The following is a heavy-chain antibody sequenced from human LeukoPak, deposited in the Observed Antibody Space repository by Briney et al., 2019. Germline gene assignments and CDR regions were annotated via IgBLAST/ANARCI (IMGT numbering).Heavy chain of an antibody. CDR1: GHRFTSYW. J-gene: IGHJ4*02. V-gene: IGHV5-51*01. CDR3: ARRLGATQPYFDF. Sequence: GESLKISCKSSGHRFTSYWIGWVRQMPGKGLECMGIIHPGDSETRYSPSFQGQVTISADTSISTAYLQWSGLKASDTAMYYCARRLGATQPYFDFWGQGALVTVSS. D-gene: IGHD1-26*01. CDR2: IHPGDSET.